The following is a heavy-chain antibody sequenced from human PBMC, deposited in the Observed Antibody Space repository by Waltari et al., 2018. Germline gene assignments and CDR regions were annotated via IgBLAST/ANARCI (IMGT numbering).Heavy chain of an antibody. CDR1: GGSISSYY. D-gene: IGHD3-3*01. CDR2: IYYSGST. J-gene: IGHJ6*02. CDR3: ARGGDYDFWSGHYYYDYGMDV. Sequence: QVQLQESGPGLVKPSETLSLTCTVSGGSISSYYWSWIRQPPGKGLEWIGYIYYSGSTNYNPSLKSRVTISVDTSKNQFSLKLSSVTAADTAVYYCARGGDYDFWSGHYYYDYGMDVWGQGTTVTVSS. V-gene: IGHV4-59*01.